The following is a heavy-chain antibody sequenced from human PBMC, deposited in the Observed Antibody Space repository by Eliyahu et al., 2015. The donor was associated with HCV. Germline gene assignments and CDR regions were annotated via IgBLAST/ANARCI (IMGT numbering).Heavy chain of an antibody. CDR2: IYWNDDK. CDR1: GFSLRSSGVG. J-gene: IGHJ4*02. V-gene: IGHV2-5*01. Sequence: QITLKESGPTLVKPTQTLTLTCNFSGFSLRSSGVGVGWIRQPPGKALEWLGYIYWNDDKRYSPSLKSRLAITKDTSNNQVVLRMTNMDPVDTATYYCAHRRLSVSYIDYWGQGTLVTVST. D-gene: IGHD3-3*01. CDR3: AHRRLSVSYIDY.